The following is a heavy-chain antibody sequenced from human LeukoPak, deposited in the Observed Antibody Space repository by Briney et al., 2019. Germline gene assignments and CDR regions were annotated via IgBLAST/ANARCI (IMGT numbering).Heavy chain of an antibody. CDR2: IYYSGST. CDR3: ARVSGDYYDSNGYYWGFDY. V-gene: IGHV4-30-4*01. D-gene: IGHD3-22*01. Sequence: SETLSLTCTFSGGSISSGDYYWSWIRQPPGKGLEWIGYIYYSGSTYYNPSLKSRVTISVDTSKNQFSLKLSSVTAADTAVYYCARVSGDYYDSNGYYWGFDYWGQGTLVTVSS. J-gene: IGHJ4*02. CDR1: GGSISSGDYY.